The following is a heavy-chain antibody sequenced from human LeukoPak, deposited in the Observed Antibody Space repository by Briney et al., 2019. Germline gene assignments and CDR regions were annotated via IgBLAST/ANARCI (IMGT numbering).Heavy chain of an antibody. CDR3: ATEGAVAGTYFDY. V-gene: IGHV1-46*01. Sequence: ASVKVSCKASGYTFTSYYMHWVRQAPGQGLEWMGIINPSGGSTSYAQKFQGRVTMTEDTSTDTAYMELSSLRSEDTAVYYCATEGAVAGTYFDYWGQGTLVTVSS. CDR1: GYTFTSYY. J-gene: IGHJ4*02. D-gene: IGHD6-19*01. CDR2: INPSGGST.